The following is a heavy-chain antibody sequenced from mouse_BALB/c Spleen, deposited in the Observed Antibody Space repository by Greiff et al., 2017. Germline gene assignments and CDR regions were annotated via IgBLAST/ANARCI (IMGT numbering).Heavy chain of an antibody. Sequence: VKVVESGPGLVQPSQSLSITCTVSGFSLTSYGVHWVRQSPGKGLEWLGVIWSGGSTDYNAAFISRLSISKDNSKSQVFFKMNSLQANDTAIYYCASLTFGAMDYWGQGTSVTVSS. CDR2: IWSGGST. D-gene: IGHD4-1*01. V-gene: IGHV2-2*02. J-gene: IGHJ4*01. CDR1: GFSLTSYG. CDR3: ASLTFGAMDY.